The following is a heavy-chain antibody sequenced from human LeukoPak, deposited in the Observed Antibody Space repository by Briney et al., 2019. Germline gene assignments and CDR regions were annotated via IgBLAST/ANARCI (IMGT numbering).Heavy chain of an antibody. V-gene: IGHV3-64*01. D-gene: IGHD3-22*01. CDR3: AKSYEPSYMDV. CDR2: ISSNGGST. CDR1: GFTFSSYA. J-gene: IGHJ6*03. Sequence: GGSLRLSCAASGFTFSSYAMHWVRQAPGKGLEYVSAISSNGGSTYYANSVKGRFTISRDNSKNTLYLQMGSLRAEDMAVYYCAKSYEPSYMDVWGKGTTVTVSS.